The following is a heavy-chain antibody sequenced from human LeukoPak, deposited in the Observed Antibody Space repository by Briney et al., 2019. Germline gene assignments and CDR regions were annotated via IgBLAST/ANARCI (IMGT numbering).Heavy chain of an antibody. V-gene: IGHV3-48*03. Sequence: GGSLRLSCAASGFTFSSYEMNWVRQAPGKGLEWVSYISHSVNIIYYADSVRGRFTISRDNAKNSLYLQMNSLRVEDTAVYYCASGSYYDYWGQGTLVTVSS. J-gene: IGHJ4*02. CDR2: ISHSVNII. D-gene: IGHD1-26*01. CDR3: ASGSYYDY. CDR1: GFTFSSYE.